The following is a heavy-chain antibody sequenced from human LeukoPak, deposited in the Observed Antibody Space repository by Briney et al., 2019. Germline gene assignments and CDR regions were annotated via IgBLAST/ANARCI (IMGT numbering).Heavy chain of an antibody. V-gene: IGHV3-7*03. CDR1: GFTFSGYW. Sequence: PGGSLRLSCEASGFTFSGYWMSWVRQAPGSGLEWVADINEDGTTIYYVNSVKGRFTISRDNAKNSLSLQLNTLRAGDTAVYYCARWSYVSGTWFLDYWGQGTLVTVSS. J-gene: IGHJ4*02. CDR3: ARWSYVSGTWFLDY. CDR2: INEDGTTI. D-gene: IGHD3-10*01.